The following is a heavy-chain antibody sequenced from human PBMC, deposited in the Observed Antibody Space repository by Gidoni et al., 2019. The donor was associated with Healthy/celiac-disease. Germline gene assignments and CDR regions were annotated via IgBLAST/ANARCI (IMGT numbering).Heavy chain of an antibody. CDR1: GSPFTGYF. CDR3: ARGSHYSNPGAGWFDP. J-gene: IGHJ5*02. V-gene: IGHV1-2*04. D-gene: IGHD4-4*01. Sequence: QVQLVQSGAEVKKPGASVKVSCQASGSPFTGYFMHWVRQAPGQGLEWMGWINPNSGGTNYAQKFQGWVTMTRDTSISTAYMELSRLRSDDTAVYYCARGSHYSNPGAGWFDPWGQGTLVTVSS. CDR2: INPNSGGT.